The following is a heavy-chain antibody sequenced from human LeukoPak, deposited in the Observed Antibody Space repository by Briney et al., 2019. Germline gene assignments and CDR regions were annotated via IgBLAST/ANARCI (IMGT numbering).Heavy chain of an antibody. V-gene: IGHV1-18*01. CDR3: ARAQSGSDLDAFDI. J-gene: IGHJ3*02. D-gene: IGHD5-12*01. CDR2: ISAYNGNT. CDR1: DYTFTSYG. Sequence: ASVKVFCKASDYTFTSYGISWVRQAPGQGLEWMGWISAYNGNTNYAQKLQGRVTMTTDTSTSTAYMELRSLRSDDTAVYYCARAQSGSDLDAFDIWGQGTMVTVSS.